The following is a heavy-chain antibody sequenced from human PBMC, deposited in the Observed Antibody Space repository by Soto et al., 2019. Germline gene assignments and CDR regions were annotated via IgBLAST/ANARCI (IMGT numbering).Heavy chain of an antibody. Sequence: PSETLSLTCTVSGGSVSSGSYYWSWIRQPPGKGLEWIGYIYYSGSTKYNSSLKSRVTISIDTSKNQFSLKLSSVTASDTAVYYCARAATIVPAAIVSFYYYGMDVWGQGTTVTVSS. J-gene: IGHJ6*02. CDR1: GGSVSSGSYY. D-gene: IGHD2-2*01. CDR3: ARAATIVPAAIVSFYYYGMDV. V-gene: IGHV4-61*01. CDR2: IYYSGST.